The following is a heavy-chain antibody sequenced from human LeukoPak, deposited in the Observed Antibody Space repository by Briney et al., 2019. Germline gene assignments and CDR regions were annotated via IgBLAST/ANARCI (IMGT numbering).Heavy chain of an antibody. J-gene: IGHJ4*02. V-gene: IGHV3-33*01. CDR2: IWYDGSNK. CDR1: GFTFSSYG. CDR3: AREGLWATGFDY. Sequence: GGSLRLSCAASGFTFSSYGMHWVRQAPGKGLEWVAVIWYDGSNKYYADSVKGRFTISRDNSKNTLYLQMNSLRAEDTAVYYCAREGLWATGFDYWGQGTLVTVSS. D-gene: IGHD1-26*01.